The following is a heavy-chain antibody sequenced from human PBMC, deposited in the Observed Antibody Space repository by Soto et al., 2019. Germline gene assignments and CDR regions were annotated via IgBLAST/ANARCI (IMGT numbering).Heavy chain of an antibody. Sequence: GGSLRLSCAASGFAVSDKYMNGVRQAPGKGLEWVSVIYTSGTTYYADSAKGRFTISRDNFKNTLYLRMNSLRAEDTAMYYCARDGFGRYDGSGSEAFDIWGQGTMVTLSS. V-gene: IGHV3-53*01. CDR3: ARDGFGRYDGSGSEAFDI. D-gene: IGHD3-10*01. CDR1: GFAVSDKY. CDR2: IYTSGTT. J-gene: IGHJ3*02.